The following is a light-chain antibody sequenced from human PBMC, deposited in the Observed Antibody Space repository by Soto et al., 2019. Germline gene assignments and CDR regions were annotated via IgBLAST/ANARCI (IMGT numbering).Light chain of an antibody. CDR1: QSISSW. CDR3: QQYNSYSPWP. J-gene: IGKJ2*01. Sequence: DIPMTQSPSTLSASVGDRVTITCRASQSISSWLAWYQQKPGKAPKLLIYKASSLESGVPSRFSGSGSGTEFTLTISSLQPDDFATYYCQQYNSYSPWPFGQGTKLEIK. CDR2: KAS. V-gene: IGKV1-5*03.